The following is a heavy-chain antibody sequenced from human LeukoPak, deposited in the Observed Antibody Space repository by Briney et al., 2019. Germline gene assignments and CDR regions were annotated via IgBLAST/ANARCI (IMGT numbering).Heavy chain of an antibody. D-gene: IGHD6-19*01. V-gene: IGHV4-34*01. CDR3: ARVIGGYSSGWSYFDY. CDR2: INHGGST. Sequence: PSETLSLTCAVYGGSFSGYYWSWIRQPPGKGLEWIGEINHGGSTNYNPSLKSRVTISVDTSKNQFSLKLSSVTAAETAVYYCARVIGGYSSGWSYFDYWGQGTLVTVSS. J-gene: IGHJ4*02. CDR1: GGSFSGYY.